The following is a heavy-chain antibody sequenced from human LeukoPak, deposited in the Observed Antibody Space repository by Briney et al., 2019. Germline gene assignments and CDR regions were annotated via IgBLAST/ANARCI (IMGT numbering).Heavy chain of an antibody. D-gene: IGHD5-12*01. V-gene: IGHV1-8*01. CDR2: MNPNSGNT. CDR3: ASPSSGGYSGYGEIYYGMDV. Sequence: GASVKVSCKASGYTFTSYDINWVRQATGQGLEWMGWMNPNSGNTGYAQKFQGRVTMTRNTSISTAYMELSSLRSEDTAVYYCASPSSGGYSGYGEIYYGMDVWGQGTTVTVSS. CDR1: GYTFTSYD. J-gene: IGHJ6*02.